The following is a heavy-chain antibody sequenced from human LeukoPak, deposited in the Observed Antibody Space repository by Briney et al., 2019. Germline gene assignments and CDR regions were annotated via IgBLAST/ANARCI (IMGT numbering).Heavy chain of an antibody. Sequence: SQTLSLTCTVSGGSISSDNYYWTWIRQPAGKGLEWIGRIYTSGTTNYNPSLKSRVTISKDTSKNQFSLRLISVTAADTAVYYCARDQLYCSSSSCRNLGWFDPWGQGTLVTVSS. CDR2: IYTSGTT. V-gene: IGHV4-61*02. CDR1: GGSISSDNYY. CDR3: ARDQLYCSSSSCRNLGWFDP. D-gene: IGHD2-2*01. J-gene: IGHJ5*02.